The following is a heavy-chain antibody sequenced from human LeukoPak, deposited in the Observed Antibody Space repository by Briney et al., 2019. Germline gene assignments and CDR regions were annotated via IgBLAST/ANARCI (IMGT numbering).Heavy chain of an antibody. Sequence: SETLSLTCTVSGGSISSYYWSWTRQPPGKGLEWIGYIYYSGSTNYNPSLQSRVTISVDTSKNQFSLKLSSVTAADTAVYYCARDLRTDDYYYYGMDVWGQGTTVTVSS. J-gene: IGHJ6*02. CDR3: ARDLRTDDYYYYGMDV. CDR2: IYYSGST. D-gene: IGHD3/OR15-3a*01. V-gene: IGHV4-59*01. CDR1: GGSISSYY.